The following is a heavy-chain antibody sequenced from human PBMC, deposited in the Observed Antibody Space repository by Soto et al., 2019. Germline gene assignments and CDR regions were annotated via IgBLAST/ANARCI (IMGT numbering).Heavy chain of an antibody. J-gene: IGHJ4*02. CDR1: GFSFSNYG. D-gene: IGHD6-19*01. CDR3: AGGWYFFDY. Sequence: QVQLVESGGGVVQPGRSLRLSCAASGFSFSNYGMHWARQAPGKGLEWVAGISFDGSNKYHADSVKGRLTISRDNSKNTLYLQMNRLRTEDTAVYYCAGGWYFFDYCGQGTLVTVSS. CDR2: ISFDGSNK. V-gene: IGHV3-30*03.